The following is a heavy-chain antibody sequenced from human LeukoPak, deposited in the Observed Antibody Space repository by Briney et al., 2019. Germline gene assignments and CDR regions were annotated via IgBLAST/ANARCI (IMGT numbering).Heavy chain of an antibody. CDR1: GFTFSDYY. CDR3: ARGYETEDYGGNCGDY. J-gene: IGHJ4*02. CDR2: ISSSGSTI. Sequence: SGGSLRLPCAASGFTFSDYYMSWIRQAPGKGLEWVSYISSSGSTIYYADSVKGRFTISRDNAKNSLYLQMNSLRAEDTAVYYCARGYETEDYGGNCGDYWGQGTLVTVSS. V-gene: IGHV3-11*01. D-gene: IGHD4-23*01.